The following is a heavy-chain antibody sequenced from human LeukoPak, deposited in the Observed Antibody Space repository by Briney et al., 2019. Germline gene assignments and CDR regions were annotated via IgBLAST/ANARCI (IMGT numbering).Heavy chain of an antibody. V-gene: IGHV3-30*02. CDR2: IRYDGSEK. D-gene: IGHD6-19*01. CDR3: AKEGYSSGWYSDYYYYYYYMDV. J-gene: IGHJ6*03. CDR1: GFTFSSYG. Sequence: PGGSLRLSCAASGFTFSSYGMHWVRQAPGKGLEWVAFIRYDGSEKYYADSVKGRITISRDNSKNTLYVQMNSLRAEDTAVYYCAKEGYSSGWYSDYYYYYYYMDVWGKGTTVTISS.